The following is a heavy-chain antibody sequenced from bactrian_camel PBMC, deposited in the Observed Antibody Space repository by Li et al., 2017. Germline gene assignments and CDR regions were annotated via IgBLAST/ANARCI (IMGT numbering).Heavy chain of an antibody. Sequence: HVQLVESGGGSVEAGGSLRLSCVVSGYTPSSPCMAWFRQAPGKEREWVAIIDRDDNRRYTDSVKGRFTISKGNAKNTVSLQMNSLKPEDTAIYYCAADWPLGRDGNCDYVGWTTTEFGNWGQGTQVTVS. CDR1: GYTPSSPC. J-gene: IGHJ6*01. CDR3: AADWPLGRDGNCDYVGWTTTEFGN. V-gene: IGHV3S53*01. CDR2: IDRDDNR. D-gene: IGHD4*01.